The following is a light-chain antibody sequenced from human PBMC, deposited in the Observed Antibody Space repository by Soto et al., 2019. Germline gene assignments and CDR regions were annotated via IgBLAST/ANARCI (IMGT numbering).Light chain of an antibody. V-gene: IGKV3-11*01. CDR1: QSVSDY. J-gene: IGKJ1*01. CDR2: DVS. CDR3: QQRYDWPWT. Sequence: EIVLTQSPGTLSLSPGERATLSCRASQSVSDYLAWYQQKPGQAPRLFIYDVSKRATGIPARFSGSGSGTDFTLTISSLEPGDFAVYFCQQRYDWPWTFGLGTKVDI.